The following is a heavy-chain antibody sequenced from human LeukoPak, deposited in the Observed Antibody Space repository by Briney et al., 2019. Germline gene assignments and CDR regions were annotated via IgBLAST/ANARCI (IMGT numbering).Heavy chain of an antibody. J-gene: IGHJ4*02. CDR3: ATEPRGYSSSWYNSY. D-gene: IGHD6-13*01. CDR2: VDPSGNT. Sequence: GASVKVSCKASGYIFTNYSLHWVRLAPGQGLEWMGIVDPSGNTHYAQKFQGRVTMTEDTSTDTAYMELSSLRSEDTAVYYCATEPRGYSSSWYNSYWGQGTLVTVSS. CDR1: GYIFTNYS. V-gene: IGHV1-46*01.